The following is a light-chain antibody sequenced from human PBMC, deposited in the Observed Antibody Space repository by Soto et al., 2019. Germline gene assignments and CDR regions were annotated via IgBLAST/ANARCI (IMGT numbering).Light chain of an antibody. J-gene: IGKJ5*01. CDR3: QQYNNWPAIT. Sequence: EFVLTQSPGTLSLSPGEIATLSFSASQTVINNYLAWYQQKPGQAPRLLIYDASSRATGIPDRFSGGGSGTEFTLTISSLQSEDFAVYYCQQYNNWPAITFGQGTRLEIK. V-gene: IGKV3D-20*02. CDR2: DAS. CDR1: QTVINNY.